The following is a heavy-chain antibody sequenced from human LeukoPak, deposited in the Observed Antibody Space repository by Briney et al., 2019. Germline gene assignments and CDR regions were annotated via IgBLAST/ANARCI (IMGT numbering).Heavy chain of an antibody. Sequence: SETLSLTCAVSGYSLWKNYYWGWIRPSPGKGLEWIGRIYGRASTSYNPSLMNRVTMSVDTSKNHFSLQLTSVTAADTAVYYSARYDSRGSASTKFDYWGPGIQVTVSS. J-gene: IGHJ4*02. D-gene: IGHD3-3*01. CDR1: GYSLWKNYY. V-gene: IGHV4-38-2*01. CDR2: IYGRAST. CDR3: ARYDSRGSASTKFDY.